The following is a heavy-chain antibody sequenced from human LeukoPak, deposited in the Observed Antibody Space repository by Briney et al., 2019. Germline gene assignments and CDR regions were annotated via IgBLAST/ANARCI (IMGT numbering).Heavy chain of an antibody. V-gene: IGHV1-18*01. CDR1: GYTFTSYG. J-gene: IGHJ4*02. CDR3: ATVGKTGGYSYGSPYGLTD. CDR2: ISAYNGNT. D-gene: IGHD5-18*01. Sequence: ASVKVSCKASGYTFTSYGISWVRQAPGQGLEWMGWISAYNGNTNYAQKPQGRVTMTTGTSTSTAYMELRSLRSDDTAVYYCATVGKTGGYSYGSPYGLTDWGQGTLVTVSS.